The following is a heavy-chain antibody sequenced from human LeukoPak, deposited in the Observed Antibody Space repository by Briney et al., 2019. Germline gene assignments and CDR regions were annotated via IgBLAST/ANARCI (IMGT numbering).Heavy chain of an antibody. Sequence: PGGSLRLSCAASGFTVSSYGMSWVRQAPGKGLEWDSAISGSGGSTYYADSVKGRFTISRDNSKNTLYLQMNSLRAEDTAVYYCAKGHSYYGSGSYYLWWGQGTLVTVSS. CDR2: ISGSGGST. CDR1: GFTVSSYG. D-gene: IGHD3-10*01. CDR3: AKGHSYYGSGSYYLW. J-gene: IGHJ4*02. V-gene: IGHV3-23*01.